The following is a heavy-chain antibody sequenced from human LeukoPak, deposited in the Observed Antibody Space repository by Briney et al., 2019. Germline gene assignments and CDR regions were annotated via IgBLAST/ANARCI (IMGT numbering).Heavy chain of an antibody. CDR2: ISDRGGDT. CDR3: AKADGSWTYDP. Sequence: PGGSLRLSCAASGFTFSSYAMSWVRQAPGKGLEWVSAISDRGGDTYYAYSVKGRFTISRDNSKNTLFLQMNSLRAEDTAVYYCAKADGSWTYDPWGQGTLVTVSS. J-gene: IGHJ5*02. V-gene: IGHV3-23*01. CDR1: GFTFSSYA. D-gene: IGHD5-24*01.